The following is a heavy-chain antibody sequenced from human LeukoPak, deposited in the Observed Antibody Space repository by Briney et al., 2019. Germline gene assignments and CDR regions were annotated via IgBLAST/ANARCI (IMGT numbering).Heavy chain of an antibody. V-gene: IGHV1-18*01. D-gene: IGHD6-13*01. J-gene: IGHJ4*02. Sequence: ASVKVSCKASGYTFATYGFCWVRRAPGHGLEWMGWISANSGKTDYAQKFQGRVTMTTDTSTTTAYMELRSLRPDDTALYFCAKVAGDRMDHWGQGTLLTVSS. CDR3: AKVAGDRMDH. CDR2: ISANSGKT. CDR1: GYTFATYG.